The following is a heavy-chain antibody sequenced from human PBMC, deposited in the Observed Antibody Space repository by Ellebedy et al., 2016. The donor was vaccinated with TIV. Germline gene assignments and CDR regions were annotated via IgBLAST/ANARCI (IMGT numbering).Heavy chain of an antibody. Sequence: GGSLRLSCAASGFTFSSYSMNWVRQAPGKGLEWVSSIRSSSSYIYYADSVKGRFTISRDNAKNSLYLQMNSLRAEDTAVYYFARADTYYYYGMDVWGQGTTVTVSS. J-gene: IGHJ6*02. V-gene: IGHV3-21*01. D-gene: IGHD5-18*01. CDR2: IRSSSSYI. CDR3: ARADTYYYYGMDV. CDR1: GFTFSSYS.